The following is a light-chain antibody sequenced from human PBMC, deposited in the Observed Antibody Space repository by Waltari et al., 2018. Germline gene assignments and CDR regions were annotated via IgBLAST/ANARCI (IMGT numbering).Light chain of an antibody. CDR3: QQYDNWPRT. Sequence: ETVMTQSPATLSVSPGERATLSCRASQSVSSNLAWYQQKPGQAPRLLIYDASTRAANIPARFSGSGSGTDFTLTISSLQSEDFAVYYCQQYDNWPRTFGQGTKVEIK. CDR2: DAS. J-gene: IGKJ1*01. V-gene: IGKV3-15*01. CDR1: QSVSSN.